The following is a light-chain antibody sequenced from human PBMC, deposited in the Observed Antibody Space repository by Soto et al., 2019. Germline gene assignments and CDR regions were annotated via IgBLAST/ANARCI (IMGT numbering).Light chain of an antibody. V-gene: IGLV2-11*01. Sequence: QSALTQPRSVSGSPGQSVTISCTGTSSNIGGYNYVSWYQQHPGKAPKLMIYDVNKRPSGVPDRFSGSKSGNTASLTISGLQAVDEADYYCSSYAGSYTVVFGGGTKVTVL. J-gene: IGLJ2*01. CDR3: SSYAGSYTVV. CDR1: SSNIGGYNY. CDR2: DVN.